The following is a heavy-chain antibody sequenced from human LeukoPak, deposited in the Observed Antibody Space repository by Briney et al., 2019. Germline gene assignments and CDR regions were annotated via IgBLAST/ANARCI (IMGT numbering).Heavy chain of an antibody. D-gene: IGHD6-13*01. J-gene: IGHJ5*02. CDR2: IYYSGST. Sequence: SETLSLTCTVSGGSISSYYWSWIRQPPGKGLEWIGYIYYSGSTNYNPSLKSRVTISVDTSKKHFSLKLSSLTAADTAVYYCARRLAVAGWFDPWGQGTLSPSPQ. CDR3: ARRLAVAGWFDP. CDR1: GGSISSYY. V-gene: IGHV4-59*08.